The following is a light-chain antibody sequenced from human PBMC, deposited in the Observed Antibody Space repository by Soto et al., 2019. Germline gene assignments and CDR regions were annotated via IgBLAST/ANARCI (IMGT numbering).Light chain of an antibody. J-gene: IGKJ4*01. Sequence: IQITQAPSTLSASVVDRVTITCRASQSINNWLAWYQQKPGKAPKFLIYDASNLESGVPSRFSGSASGTEFTLTISSLQPDDFATYYCQQYDNYPLTFGGGTKVDIK. CDR1: QSINNW. CDR2: DAS. V-gene: IGKV1-5*01. CDR3: QQYDNYPLT.